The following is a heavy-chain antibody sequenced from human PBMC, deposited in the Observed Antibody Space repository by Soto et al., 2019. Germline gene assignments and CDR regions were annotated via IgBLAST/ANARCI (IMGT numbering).Heavy chain of an antibody. CDR2: ISYDGSNK. J-gene: IGHJ4*02. CDR3: AKERIGDGYNPIDY. CDR1: GFTFSSYG. Sequence: GGSLRLSCAASGFTFSSYGMHWVRQAPGKGLEWVAVISYDGSNKYYADSVKGRFTISRDNSKNTLYLQMNSLRAEDTAVYYCAKERIGDGYNPIDYWGQGTLVT. D-gene: IGHD5-12*01. V-gene: IGHV3-30*18.